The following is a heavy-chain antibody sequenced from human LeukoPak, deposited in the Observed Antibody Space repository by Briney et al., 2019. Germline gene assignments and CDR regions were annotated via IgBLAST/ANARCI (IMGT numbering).Heavy chain of an antibody. CDR3: ATSSGYFSYYFDY. D-gene: IGHD3-3*01. CDR1: GFTFSSFW. V-gene: IGHV3-74*01. CDR2: INSDGSHT. J-gene: IGHJ4*02. Sequence: GGSLRLSCAASGFTFSSFWMHWVRQAPGKGLVWVSRINSDGSHTSYADFVKGRFTISRDSAKNTLYLQMNSLRAEDTAVYYCATSSGYFSYYFDYWGQGTLVTVSS.